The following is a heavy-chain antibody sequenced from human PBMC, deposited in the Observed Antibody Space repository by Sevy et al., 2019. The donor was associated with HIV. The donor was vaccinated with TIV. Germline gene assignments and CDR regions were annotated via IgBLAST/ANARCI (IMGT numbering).Heavy chain of an antibody. D-gene: IGHD2-2*01. CDR3: AKDVVGSTSSYYMDV. J-gene: IGHJ6*03. CDR2: ISGSGGST. CDR1: GFTFSSYA. Sequence: GGSLRLSCAASGFTFSSYAMSWVRQAPGKGLEWVSAISGSGGSTYYADSVKGRFTISRDNSKNTLYLQMNSLRAEDKAVYYCAKDVVGSTSSYYMDVWGKGTTVTVSS. V-gene: IGHV3-23*01.